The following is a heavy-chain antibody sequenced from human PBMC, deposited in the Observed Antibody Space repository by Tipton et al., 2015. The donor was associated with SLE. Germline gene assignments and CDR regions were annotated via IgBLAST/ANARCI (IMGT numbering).Heavy chain of an antibody. J-gene: IGHJ6*03. CDR3: ARRGVVAPAAIPYFYYHMDV. V-gene: IGHV3-30*04. CDR2: ISYDGSDK. Sequence: RSLRLSCAASGFTFNSYAMHWVRQAPGKGLEWVAVISYDGSDKYYADSVKGRFTISRDNSKNKLYLQMNSLRAEDTAMYYCARRGVVAPAAIPYFYYHMDVWGKGTTVIVSS. D-gene: IGHD2-2*01. CDR1: GFTFNSYA.